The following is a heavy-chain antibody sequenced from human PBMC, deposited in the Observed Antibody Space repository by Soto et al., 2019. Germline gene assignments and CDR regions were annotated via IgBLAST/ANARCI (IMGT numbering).Heavy chain of an antibody. CDR1: GFIFSNAW. CDR2: IKSKVHGGTS. D-gene: IGHD3-10*01. Sequence: ERSLRLSCAASGFIFSNAWINWVRQAPGKGLEWVGRIKSKVHGGTSDFAAPVKGRFAISRDDSKNMVYLEMNSLKTEDKAMYYCTTFYYINIIIVRFDYCGHRSQVTVSA. J-gene: IGHJ4*01. V-gene: IGHV3-15*07. CDR3: TTFYYINIIIVRFDY.